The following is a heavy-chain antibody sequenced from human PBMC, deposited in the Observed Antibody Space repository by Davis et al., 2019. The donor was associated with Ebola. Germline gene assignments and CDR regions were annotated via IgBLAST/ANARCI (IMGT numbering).Heavy chain of an antibody. CDR3: ARVHLVVLHPLFDY. CDR2: ISWNSGSI. CDR1: GFTFDHYA. Sequence: SLKISCAASGFTFDHYAMHWVRQAPGRGLEWVSGISWNSGSIGYADSVKGRFTISRDNAKNSLYLQMNSLRAEDTAVYYCARVHLVVLHPLFDYWGQGTLVTVSS. V-gene: IGHV3-9*01. D-gene: IGHD2-15*01. J-gene: IGHJ4*02.